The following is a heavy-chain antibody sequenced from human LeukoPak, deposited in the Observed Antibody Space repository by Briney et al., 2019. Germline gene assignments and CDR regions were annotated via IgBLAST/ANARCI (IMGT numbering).Heavy chain of an antibody. Sequence: GGSLRLSCAASGLTFSDYYMSWIRQAPGKGLEWVSYISSSGSSIFYADSVKGRFTISRDNAMNSLYLQMNSLRAEDTAVYYCARRPYSSSWYYFDYWGQGTLVTVSS. J-gene: IGHJ4*02. D-gene: IGHD6-13*01. V-gene: IGHV3-11*04. CDR2: ISSSGSSI. CDR3: ARRPYSSSWYYFDY. CDR1: GLTFSDYY.